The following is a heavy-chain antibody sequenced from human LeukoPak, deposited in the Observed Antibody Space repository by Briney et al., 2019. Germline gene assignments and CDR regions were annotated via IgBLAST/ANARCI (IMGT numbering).Heavy chain of an antibody. J-gene: IGHJ4*02. V-gene: IGHV4-39*07. D-gene: IGHD6-13*01. CDR3: ARDRVAAAGTSRRKYFDY. CDR2: MFYYGST. CDR1: GDSISSSNYF. Sequence: SETLSLTCTVSGDSISSSNYFWGWIRQPPGKGLEWIGSMFYYGSTYYNASLKSRVTISLDTSKKQFSLKLSSVTAADTAVYYCARDRVAAAGTSRRKYFDYWGQGTLVTVSS.